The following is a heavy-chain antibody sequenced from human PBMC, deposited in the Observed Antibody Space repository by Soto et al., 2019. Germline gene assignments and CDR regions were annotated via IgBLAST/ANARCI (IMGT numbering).Heavy chain of an antibody. CDR1: GFTFDDYA. V-gene: IGHV3-9*01. Sequence: GGSLRLSCAASGFTFDDYAMHWVRQAPGKGLEWVSGISWNSGSIGYADSVKGRFTISRDNSKNTLYLQMNSLRAEDTAVYYCAKVIYYEMSGPSDPWGQGTLGTTSS. CDR3: AKVIYYEMSGPSDP. D-gene: IGHD3-22*01. J-gene: IGHJ5*02. CDR2: ISWNSGSI.